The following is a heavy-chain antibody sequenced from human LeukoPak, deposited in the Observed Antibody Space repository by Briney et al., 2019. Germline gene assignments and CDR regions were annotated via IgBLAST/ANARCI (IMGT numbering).Heavy chain of an antibody. CDR3: ARAGTGWDAFDI. V-gene: IGHV4-61*01. CDR2: IYYSGST. CDR1: GGSVSSGSYY. D-gene: IGHD6-13*01. Sequence: PSETLSLTCTVSGGSVSSGSYYWSWIRQPPGKGLEWIGYIYYSGSTNYNPSLKSRVTISVDTSKNQFSLKLSSVTAADTAVYYCARAGTGWDAFDIWEQGTMVTVSS. J-gene: IGHJ3*02.